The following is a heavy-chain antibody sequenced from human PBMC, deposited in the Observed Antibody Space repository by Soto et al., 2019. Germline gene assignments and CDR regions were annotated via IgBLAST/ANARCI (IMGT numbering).Heavy chain of an antibody. V-gene: IGHV3-21*01. CDR3: ARDKSRNYYYYGMDV. J-gene: IGHJ6*02. Sequence: GSLRLSCAASGFTFSSYSMNWVRQAPGKGLEWVSSISSSSSYIYYADSVKGRFTISRDNAKNSLYLQMNSLRAEDTAVYYCARDKSRNYYYYGMDVWGQGTTVTVSS. CDR1: GFTFSSYS. CDR2: ISSSSSYI.